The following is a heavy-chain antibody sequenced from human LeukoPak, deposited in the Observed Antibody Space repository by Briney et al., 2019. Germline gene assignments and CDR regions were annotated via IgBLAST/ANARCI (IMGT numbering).Heavy chain of an antibody. Sequence: GGSLRLSCAASGFTFGSYAMHWVRQAPGKGLEWVAVISYDGSNKYYADSVKGRFTISRDNSKNTLYLQMNSLRAEDTAVYYCARGGGGYQLLPFDYWGQGTLVTVSS. CDR3: ARGGGGYQLLPFDY. V-gene: IGHV3-30*04. CDR1: GFTFGSYA. CDR2: ISYDGSNK. J-gene: IGHJ4*02. D-gene: IGHD2-2*01.